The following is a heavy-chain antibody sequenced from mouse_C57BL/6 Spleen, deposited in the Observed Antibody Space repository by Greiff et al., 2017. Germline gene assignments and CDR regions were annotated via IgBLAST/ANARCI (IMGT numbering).Heavy chain of an antibody. CDR2: ISYDGSN. Sequence: EVQVVESGPGLVKPSQSLSLTCSVTGYSITSGYYWNWIRQFPGNQLEWMGYISYDGSNNYNPSLKNRISITRDTSKNQFFLKLNSVTTEDTATYYCARDFYSPFAYWGQGTLVTVSA. CDR1: GYSITSGYY. D-gene: IGHD2-1*01. J-gene: IGHJ3*01. CDR3: ARDFYSPFAY. V-gene: IGHV3-6*01.